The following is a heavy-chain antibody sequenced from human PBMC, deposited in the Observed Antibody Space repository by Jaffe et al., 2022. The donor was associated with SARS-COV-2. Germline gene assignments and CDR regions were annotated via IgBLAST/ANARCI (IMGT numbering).Heavy chain of an antibody. CDR1: GGSISSGGYY. Sequence: QVQLQESGPGLVKPSQTLSLTCTVSGGSISSGGYYWSWIRQHPGKGLEWIGYIYYSGSTYYNPSLKSRVTISVDTSKNQFSLKLSSVTAADTAVYYCARGVSRFGVRGPPDYYYYGMDVWGQGTTVTVSS. D-gene: IGHD3-16*01. V-gene: IGHV4-31*03. J-gene: IGHJ6*02. CDR3: ARGVSRFGVRGPPDYYYYGMDV. CDR2: IYYSGST.